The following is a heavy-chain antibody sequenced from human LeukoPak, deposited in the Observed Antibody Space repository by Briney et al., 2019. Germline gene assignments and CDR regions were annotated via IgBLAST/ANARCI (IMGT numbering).Heavy chain of an antibody. CDR1: GFTFSDYY. Sequence: PGGSLRLSCAASGFTFSDYYMSWIRQAPGKGLEWVSYISSSGSTIYYADTVKGRFTISRDNAKNSLYLQMNSLRAEDTAVYYCARDPAMIVVLSRSYFDYWGQGTLVTVSS. CDR3: ARDPAMIVVLSRSYFDY. J-gene: IGHJ4*02. D-gene: IGHD3-22*01. V-gene: IGHV3-11*04. CDR2: ISSSGSTI.